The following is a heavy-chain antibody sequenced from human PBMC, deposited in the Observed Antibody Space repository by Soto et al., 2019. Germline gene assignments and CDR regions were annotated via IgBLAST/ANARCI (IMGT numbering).Heavy chain of an antibody. D-gene: IGHD1-26*01. J-gene: IGHJ4*02. CDR3: ARESGNSGTYDY. V-gene: IGHV1-3*01. Sequence: QVQLVQSGAEVKMPGASVKVSCKASGYTFTRYAIHWVRQAPGQRLEWMGWINAGTGYTRYSQNFQGRVTITRDTSANTAYRELSSLTSEDTTVYFCARESGNSGTYDYWGQGALVTVSS. CDR2: INAGTGYT. CDR1: GYTFTRYA.